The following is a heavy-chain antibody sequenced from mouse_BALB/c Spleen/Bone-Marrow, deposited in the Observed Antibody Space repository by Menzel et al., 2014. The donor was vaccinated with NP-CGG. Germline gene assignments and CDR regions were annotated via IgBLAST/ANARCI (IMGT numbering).Heavy chain of an antibody. CDR2: IRNKANAYTT. V-gene: IGHV7-3*02. CDR1: GFTFTDYY. Sequence: EVMLVESGGGLVQPGGSLSLSCATSGFTFTDYYMSWVRQPPGKALEWLGFIRNKANAYTTESIASVKGRFTISRDNSKSILFLQMSTLRTEDSAIYYCARVYFDDYEAWFAYWGQGTLVTVSA. D-gene: IGHD2-13*01. J-gene: IGHJ3*01. CDR3: ARVYFDDYEAWFAY.